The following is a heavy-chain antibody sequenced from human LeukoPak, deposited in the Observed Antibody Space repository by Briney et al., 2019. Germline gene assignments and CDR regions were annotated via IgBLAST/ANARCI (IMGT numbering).Heavy chain of an antibody. CDR3: VNQISGWVY. V-gene: IGHV3-64D*06. CDR1: GFTFSSRP. D-gene: IGHD6-19*01. CDR2: TSGNGRST. J-gene: IGHJ4*02. Sequence: PGGSLRLSCSASGFTFSSRPMHWVRQAPGKGLDYVSGTSGNGRSTYYADSVKGRFTISRDNSKNTVYLQMSSLRPGDTAVYYCVNQISGWVYWGQGTLVTVSS.